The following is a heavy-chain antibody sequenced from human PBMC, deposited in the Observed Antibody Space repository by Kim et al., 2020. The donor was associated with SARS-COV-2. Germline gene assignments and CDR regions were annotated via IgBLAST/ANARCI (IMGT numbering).Heavy chain of an antibody. J-gene: IGHJ4*02. CDR3: ARLLLWFGEPSGY. D-gene: IGHD3-10*01. V-gene: IGHV4-39*01. Sequence: NPSLKRRVTISVDTSKNQFSLKLSSVTAADTAVYYCARLLLWFGEPSGYWGQGTLVTVSS.